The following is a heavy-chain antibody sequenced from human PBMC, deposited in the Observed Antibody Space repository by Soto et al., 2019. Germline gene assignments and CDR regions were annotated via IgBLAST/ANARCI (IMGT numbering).Heavy chain of an antibody. CDR2: IKSKTDGGTT. CDR1: GFTFSSYG. J-gene: IGHJ4*02. V-gene: IGHV3-15*07. CDR3: TTAENYYDRSGYHYVDY. D-gene: IGHD3-22*01. Sequence: GGSLRLSCAASGFTFSSYGMNWVRQAPGKGLEWVGRIKSKTDGGTTDYAAPVKGRFTISRDDSKNTQYLQMNSLKTEDTAVYYCTTAENYYDRSGYHYVDYWGQGTLVTVSS.